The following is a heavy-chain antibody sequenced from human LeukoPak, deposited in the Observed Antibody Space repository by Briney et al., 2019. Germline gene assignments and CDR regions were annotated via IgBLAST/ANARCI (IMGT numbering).Heavy chain of an antibody. V-gene: IGHV3-23*01. CDR1: GFTFSSYG. Sequence: PGGSLRLSCVASGFTFSSYGMSWVRQAPGKGLEWVSAISGSGGSTYYADSVKGRFTISRDNSKNTLYLQMNSLRAEDTAVYYCAKDQNGENDYWGQGTLVTVSS. CDR3: AKDQNGENDY. J-gene: IGHJ4*02. CDR2: ISGSGGST. D-gene: IGHD3-10*01.